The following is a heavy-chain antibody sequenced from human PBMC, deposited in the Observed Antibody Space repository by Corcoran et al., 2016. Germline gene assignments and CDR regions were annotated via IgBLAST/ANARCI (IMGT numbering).Heavy chain of an antibody. CDR2: IYPGDSDT. Sequence: EVQLVQSGAEVKKPGESLKISCKGSGYRFTSYWIGWVRQMPGKGLEWMGIIYPGDSDTRYSPSFQGQVTISADKSISTAYLQWSSLKASDTAMYYCARCGRIAVAGDAFDIWGQGTMVTVSS. CDR3: ARCGRIAVAGDAFDI. D-gene: IGHD6-19*01. J-gene: IGHJ3*02. CDR1: GYRFTSYW. V-gene: IGHV5-51*01.